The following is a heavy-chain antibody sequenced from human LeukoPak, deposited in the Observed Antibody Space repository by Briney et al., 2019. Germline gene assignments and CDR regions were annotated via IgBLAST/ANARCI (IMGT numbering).Heavy chain of an antibody. Sequence: GGSLRLSCAASGFTFSSYEMNWVRQAPGKGLEGVSYISSSGSTIYYADSVKGRFTISRDNAKNSLYLQMNSLRAEDTAVYYCAGRVKYYYGMDVWGQGTTVTVSS. V-gene: IGHV3-48*03. CDR1: GFTFSSYE. CDR3: AGRVKYYYGMDV. CDR2: ISSSGSTI. D-gene: IGHD2-15*01. J-gene: IGHJ6*02.